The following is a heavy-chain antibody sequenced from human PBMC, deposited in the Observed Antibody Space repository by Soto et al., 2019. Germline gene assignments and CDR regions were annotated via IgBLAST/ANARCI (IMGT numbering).Heavy chain of an antibody. J-gene: IGHJ5*02. D-gene: IGHD2-15*01. CDR2: IYYSGST. CDR1: GGSISSYY. Sequence: QVQLQESGPGLVKPSETLSLTCTVSGGSISSYYWSWIRQPPGKGLEWIGYIYYSGSTNYNPSLKSRVTISVDTSKNQFSLKLSSVTAADTAVYYCARVVVVAATCWFDPWGQGTLVTVSS. V-gene: IGHV4-59*01. CDR3: ARVVVVAATCWFDP.